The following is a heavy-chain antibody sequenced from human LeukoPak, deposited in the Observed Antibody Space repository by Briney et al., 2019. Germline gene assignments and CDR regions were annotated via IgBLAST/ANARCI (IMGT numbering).Heavy chain of an antibody. CDR2: NYSGGST. Sequence: PGGSLRLSCAASGFTVSSNCMSWVRQARGKGLEWVSVNYSGGSTYYADSVKGRFTISRDNSKNTLYLQMNSLRAEDTAVYYCARRFTMVRGVIIDDFAFDIWGQGTMVTVSS. D-gene: IGHD3-10*01. J-gene: IGHJ3*02. V-gene: IGHV3-66*04. CDR3: ARRFTMVRGVIIDDFAFDI. CDR1: GFTVSSNC.